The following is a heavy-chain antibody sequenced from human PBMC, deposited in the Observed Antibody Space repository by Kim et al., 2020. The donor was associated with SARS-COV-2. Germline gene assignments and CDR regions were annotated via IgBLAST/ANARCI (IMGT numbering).Heavy chain of an antibody. J-gene: IGHJ4*02. CDR3: ATGGATTDY. D-gene: IGHD1-1*01. V-gene: IGHV1-46*01. Sequence: TSYEQKFQGRVTMTRDTSTSTVYMELSSLRSEDMAVYYCATGGATTDYWGQGTLVTVSS. CDR2: T.